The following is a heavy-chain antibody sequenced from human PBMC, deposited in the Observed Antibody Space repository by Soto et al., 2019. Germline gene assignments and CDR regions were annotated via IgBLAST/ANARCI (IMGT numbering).Heavy chain of an antibody. CDR3: AREEMRSIGYELDT. V-gene: IGHV1-18*01. D-gene: IGHD3-22*01. Sequence: QVQLVQSGAEVKKPGASVKVSCKASGYTFTSYGISWVRQAPGQGLEWMGWISAYNGNTNYAPKLQGRVTMTTDTPTTQADRELRSLGSEAPAVYYGAREEMRSIGYELDTWGQGTLFT. CDR1: GYTFTSYG. J-gene: IGHJ5*02. CDR2: ISAYNGNT.